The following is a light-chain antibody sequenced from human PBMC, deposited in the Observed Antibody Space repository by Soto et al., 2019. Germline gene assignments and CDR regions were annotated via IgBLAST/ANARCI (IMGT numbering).Light chain of an antibody. CDR1: QSVTSSY. Sequence: EIVLTQSPGTLSLSPGERATLSCRASQSVTSSYLAWYQQKPGQAPRLLISGASSRATGIPDRFSGSGSGTEFTLTISRLEPEDFAVYYCQQYSTSRLTFGGGTNVEIK. J-gene: IGKJ4*02. CDR3: QQYSTSRLT. CDR2: GAS. V-gene: IGKV3-20*01.